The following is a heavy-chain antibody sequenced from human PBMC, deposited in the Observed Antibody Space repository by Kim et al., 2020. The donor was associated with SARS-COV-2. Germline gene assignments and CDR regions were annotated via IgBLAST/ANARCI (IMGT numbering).Heavy chain of an antibody. D-gene: IGHD3-10*01. V-gene: IGHV3-7*01. CDR3: ARELLWFGNFDY. Sequence: YVDSVKGRFTISRDNAKNSLYLQMNSLRAEDTAVYYCARELLWFGNFDYWGQGTLVTVSS. J-gene: IGHJ4*02.